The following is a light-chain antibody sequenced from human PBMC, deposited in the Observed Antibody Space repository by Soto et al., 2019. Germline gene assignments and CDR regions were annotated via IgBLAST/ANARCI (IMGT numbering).Light chain of an antibody. Sequence: QSALTQPRSVSGSPGQSGTISCTGTSSDIGSYNFVSWYQQHPGKAPKLTIYDVSKRPSGVPDRFSGSKSGNTASLTISGLQAEDEADYYCCSYAGTYTIFGGGTKVTVL. CDR3: CSYAGTYTI. J-gene: IGLJ2*01. CDR1: SSDIGSYNF. CDR2: DVS. V-gene: IGLV2-11*01.